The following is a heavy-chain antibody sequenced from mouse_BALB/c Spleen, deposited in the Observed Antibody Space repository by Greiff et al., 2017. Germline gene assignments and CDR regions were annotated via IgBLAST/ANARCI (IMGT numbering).Heavy chain of an antibody. V-gene: IGHV5-17*02. CDR3: ARSHYYGSSYWYFDV. CDR1: GFTFSSFG. Sequence: EVHLVESGGGLVQPGGSRKLSCAASGFTFSSFGMHWVRQAPEKGLEWVAYISSGSSTIYYADTVKGRFTISRDNPKNTLFLQMTSLRSEDTAMYYCARSHYYGSSYWYFDVWGAGTTVTVSS. D-gene: IGHD1-1*01. J-gene: IGHJ1*01. CDR2: ISSGSSTI.